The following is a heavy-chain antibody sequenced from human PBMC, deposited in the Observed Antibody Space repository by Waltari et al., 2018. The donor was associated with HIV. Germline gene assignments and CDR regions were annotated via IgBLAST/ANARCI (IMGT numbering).Heavy chain of an antibody. D-gene: IGHD3-22*01. Sequence: QVQLQQWGAGLLKPSETLSPTCAVYGGAFSGYYWSWIRQSPGKGLEWNGEINHSGSTNYNPSLKSRVTISVDTSKNQFSLKLSSVTAADTAVYYCASYGAYYYDSSGDGTRKKNYYYYGMDVWGQGTTVTVSS. CDR1: GGAFSGYY. CDR3: ASYGAYYYDSSGDGTRKKNYYYYGMDV. CDR2: INHSGST. J-gene: IGHJ6*02. V-gene: IGHV4-34*01.